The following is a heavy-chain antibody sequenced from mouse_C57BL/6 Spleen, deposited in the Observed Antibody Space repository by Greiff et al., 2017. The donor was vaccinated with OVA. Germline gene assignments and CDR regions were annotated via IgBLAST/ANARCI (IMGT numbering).Heavy chain of an antibody. CDR3: ARRAAQAWFAY. Sequence: VQLQQPGAELVRPGTSVKLSCKASGYTFTSYWMHWVKQRPGQGLEWIGVIDPSDSYTNYNQKFKGKATLTVDTSSSTAYMQLSSLTSEDSAVYYSARRAAQAWFAYWGQGTLVTVSA. CDR2: IDPSDSYT. D-gene: IGHD3-2*02. V-gene: IGHV1-59*01. J-gene: IGHJ3*01. CDR1: GYTFTSYW.